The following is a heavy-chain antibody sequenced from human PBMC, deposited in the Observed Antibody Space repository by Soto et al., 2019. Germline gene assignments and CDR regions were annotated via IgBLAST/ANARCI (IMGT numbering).Heavy chain of an antibody. Sequence: GGSLRLSCAASGFTFSSYAMHWVRQAPGKGLEWVAVISYDGSNKYYADSVKGRFTISRDNSKNTLYLQMNSLRAEDTAVYYCARAVSRSGYYWYFDLWGRGTLVTVSS. CDR3: ARAVSRSGYYWYFDL. V-gene: IGHV3-30-3*01. J-gene: IGHJ2*01. CDR1: GFTFSSYA. D-gene: IGHD3-22*01. CDR2: ISYDGSNK.